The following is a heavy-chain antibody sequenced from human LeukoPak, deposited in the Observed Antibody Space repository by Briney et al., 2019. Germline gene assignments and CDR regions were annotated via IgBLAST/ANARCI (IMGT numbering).Heavy chain of an antibody. J-gene: IGHJ4*02. Sequence: GGSLRLSCAASGFTFSSYWMSWVRQAPGKGLEWVANIDQDGSTEYYVDSVGGRFTVSRDNAKNSVYLQIGSLRAEDTAVYYCARADNYGSILDYWGRGTLVNVSS. D-gene: IGHD3-10*01. CDR2: IDQDGSTE. CDR3: ARADNYGSILDY. V-gene: IGHV3-7*04. CDR1: GFTFSSYW.